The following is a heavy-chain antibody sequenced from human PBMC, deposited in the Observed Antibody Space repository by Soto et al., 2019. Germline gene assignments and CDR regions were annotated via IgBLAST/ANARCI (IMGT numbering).Heavy chain of an antibody. CDR1: GYRFIYYP. D-gene: IGHD2-21*01. J-gene: IGHJ5*02. V-gene: IGHV1-3*04. Sequence: QVQLVQSGAEVKRPGASVKISCKASGYRFIYYPIHWVRPAPGQGLEWMGWINIGNGNTQYSQNFQGRVTITSDTSATTVDMELSSLKSEDTAVYYCAREPLCGGKCYDNYFDPWGQGTLVIVSS. CDR2: INIGNGNT. CDR3: AREPLCGGKCYDNYFDP.